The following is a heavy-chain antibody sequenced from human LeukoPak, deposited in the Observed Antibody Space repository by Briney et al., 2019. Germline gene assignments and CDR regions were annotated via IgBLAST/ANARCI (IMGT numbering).Heavy chain of an antibody. Sequence: GGSLRLSCAASGFTFSSYAMHWVRQAPGKGLEWVAVISYDGSNKYYADSVKGRFTISRDNSKNTLYLQMNSLRAEDTAVYYCARDTPLMRWSHYYGMDVWGQGTTVTVSS. V-gene: IGHV3-30*04. CDR3: ARDTPLMRWSHYYGMDV. CDR2: ISYDGSNK. J-gene: IGHJ6*02. CDR1: GFTFSSYA. D-gene: IGHD4-23*01.